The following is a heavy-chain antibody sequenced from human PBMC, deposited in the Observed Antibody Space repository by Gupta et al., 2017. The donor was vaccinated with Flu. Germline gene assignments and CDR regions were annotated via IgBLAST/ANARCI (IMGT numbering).Heavy chain of an antibody. D-gene: IGHD2/OR15-2a*01. Sequence: QFMESGVELVKPGDSLRLSCADTGFPLTFSAMSWGRQVAGGGLGWLAVISVSGDREFYSDSVRGRFAISRDNSNNILYLLMTNLRVGDTGLYYCGRGGSFYGFWGPGTRVTVSS. J-gene: IGHJ4*02. V-gene: IGHV3-20*04. CDR1: GFPLTFSA. CDR2: ISVSGDRE. CDR3: GRGGSFYGF.